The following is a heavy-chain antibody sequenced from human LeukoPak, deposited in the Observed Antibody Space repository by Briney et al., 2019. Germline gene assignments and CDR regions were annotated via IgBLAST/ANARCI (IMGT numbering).Heavy chain of an antibody. V-gene: IGHV1-18*04. J-gene: IGHJ4*02. CDR1: GYTFTSYG. D-gene: IGHD6-19*01. CDR3: ARDLWQWLGNTGTPIRDY. CDR2: ISAYNGNT. Sequence: ASVKVSCKASGYTFTSYGISWVRQAPGQGREWMGWISAYNGNTNYAQKLQGRVTMTTDTSTSTAYMELRSLRSDDTAVYYCARDLWQWLGNTGTPIRDYWGQGTLGTVSS.